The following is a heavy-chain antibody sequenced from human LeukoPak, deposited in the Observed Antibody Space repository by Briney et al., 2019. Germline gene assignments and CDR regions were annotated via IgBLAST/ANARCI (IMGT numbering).Heavy chain of an antibody. CDR1: GSTFDDYA. V-gene: IGHV3-9*01. CDR3: AKGPYSYYGSGSYFFDY. D-gene: IGHD3-10*01. Sequence: GGSLRLSCAASGSTFDDYAMHWVRQAPGKGLEWVSGISWNSGSIGYADSVKGRFTISRDNAKNSLYLQMNSLRAEDTALYYCAKGPYSYYGSGSYFFDYWGQGTLVTVSS. CDR2: ISWNSGSI. J-gene: IGHJ4*02.